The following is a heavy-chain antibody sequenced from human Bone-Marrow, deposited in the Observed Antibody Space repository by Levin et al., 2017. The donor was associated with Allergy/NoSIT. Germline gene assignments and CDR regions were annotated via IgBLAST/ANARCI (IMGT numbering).Heavy chain of an antibody. V-gene: IGHV3-15*01. Sequence: PGGSLRLSCAASGFTFSDAWMNWVRQAPGKGLEWIGRIKTKAEGATIDYAAPVKGRFIISRDDSNNTLYLQMDSLKTEDTAVYYCTTDPVVVVDGLAFWGQGTLVTISS. J-gene: IGHJ4*02. CDR1: GFTFSDAW. CDR2: IKTKAEGATI. D-gene: IGHD2-15*01. CDR3: TTDPVVVVDGLAF.